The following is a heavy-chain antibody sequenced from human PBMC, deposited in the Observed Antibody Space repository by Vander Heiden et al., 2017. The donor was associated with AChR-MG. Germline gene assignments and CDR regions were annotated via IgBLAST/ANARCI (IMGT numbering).Heavy chain of an antibody. CDR1: GFTCSSYS. Sequence: EVQPVESGGGLVKPGGSLRFSCPASGFTCSSYSMNWVRQAPVKGLEWVSSISSSSSYIYYADSVKGRFTISRDNAKNSLYLQMNSLRAEDTAVYYCARAKQQLGGMDVWGQGTTVTVSS. J-gene: IGHJ6*02. V-gene: IGHV3-21*01. D-gene: IGHD6-13*01. CDR2: ISSSSSYI. CDR3: ARAKQQLGGMDV.